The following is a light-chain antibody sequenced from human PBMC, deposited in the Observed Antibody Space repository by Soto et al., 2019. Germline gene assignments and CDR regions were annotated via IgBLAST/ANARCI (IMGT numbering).Light chain of an antibody. Sequence: DIVMTQSPDSLAVSLGERATINCKSSQSVLYSSNNKNYLAWYQQKPGQPPKLLIYWASTRESGVPDRFSGSGSGTDFTLTISSLQAEDVAVYYCHHSRAFGQGTKVEIK. CDR1: QSVLYSSNNKNY. V-gene: IGKV4-1*01. CDR2: WAS. J-gene: IGKJ1*01. CDR3: HHSRA.